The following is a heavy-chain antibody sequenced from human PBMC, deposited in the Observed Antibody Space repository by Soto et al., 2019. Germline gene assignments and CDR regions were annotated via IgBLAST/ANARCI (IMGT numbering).Heavy chain of an antibody. V-gene: IGHV3-7*05. D-gene: IGHD6-13*01. CDR3: AREAAADYYGMDV. CDR1: GFTFSSYW. Sequence: GGSLRLSCAASGFTFSSYWMSWVRQAPGKGLEWVANIKQDGSEKYYVDSVKGRFTISRDNAKNSLYLQMNSLRAEDTAVYYCAREAAADYYGMDVWGQGTTVTVS. J-gene: IGHJ6*02. CDR2: IKQDGSEK.